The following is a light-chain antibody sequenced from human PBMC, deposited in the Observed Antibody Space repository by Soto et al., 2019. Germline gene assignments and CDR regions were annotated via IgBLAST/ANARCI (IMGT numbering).Light chain of an antibody. V-gene: IGKV3-20*01. Sequence: EIVLTQSPDILSLYPGERATLSCRASQGMSSAYLAWYQQKPAQAPRLLIYGASTRAAGTPDRFSGGGSGTDFTLTISRLEPEDFAVYYCQQFGYSLWTFGQGTKVDIK. CDR2: GAS. CDR3: QQFGYSLWT. J-gene: IGKJ1*01. CDR1: QGMSSAY.